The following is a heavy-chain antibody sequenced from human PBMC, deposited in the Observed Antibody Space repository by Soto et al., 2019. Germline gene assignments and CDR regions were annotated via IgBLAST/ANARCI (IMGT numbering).Heavy chain of an antibody. Sequence: QVQLVQSGAEVKKPGASVKLSCKGLGYTFIKYGINWVCQAPGQGLERMGWISPYSGYTHSAQKFQGRLTLTTDTAADTAYMELGSMRSTDTALYYCTQEAIVVIPAAQSSSFDYWGQGALVTVSS. CDR2: ISPYSGYT. CDR3: TQEAIVVIPAAQSSSFDY. J-gene: IGHJ4*02. V-gene: IGHV1-18*01. CDR1: GYTFIKYG. D-gene: IGHD2-2*01.